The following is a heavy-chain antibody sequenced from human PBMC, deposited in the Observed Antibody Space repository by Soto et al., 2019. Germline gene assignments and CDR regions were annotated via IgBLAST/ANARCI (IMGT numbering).Heavy chain of an antibody. CDR3: ARGYSSSWSYHGMDV. V-gene: IGHV3-33*01. J-gene: IGHJ6*02. Sequence: PGGSLRLSCAASGFTFSSYGMHWVRQAPGKGLEWVAVIWYDGSNKYYVDSVKGRFTISRDNSKNTLYLQMNSLRAEDTAVYYCARGYSSSWSYHGMDVWGQGTTVTVSS. CDR1: GFTFSSYG. CDR2: IWYDGSNK. D-gene: IGHD6-13*01.